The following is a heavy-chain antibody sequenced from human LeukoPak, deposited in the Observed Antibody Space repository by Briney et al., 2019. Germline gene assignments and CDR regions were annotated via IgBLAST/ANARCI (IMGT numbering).Heavy chain of an antibody. Sequence: GGSLRLSCAASGFTFSSYATSWVRQAPGKGLEWVSAISGSGGSTYYADSVKGRFTISRDNSKNTLYPQMNSLRAEDTAVYYCAKDRGSGSYFDYWGQGTLVTVSS. V-gene: IGHV3-23*01. CDR1: GFTFSSYA. J-gene: IGHJ4*02. CDR2: ISGSGGST. D-gene: IGHD3-10*01. CDR3: AKDRGSGSYFDY.